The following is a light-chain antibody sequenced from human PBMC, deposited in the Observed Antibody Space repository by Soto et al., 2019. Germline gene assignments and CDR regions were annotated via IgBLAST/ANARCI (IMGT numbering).Light chain of an antibody. CDR3: QSYDSSLSGDVV. Sequence: QSVLTQPPSVSGAPGHRVTISCTGSSSNIGAGYDVHWYQQLPGTAPKLLIYGNSNRPSGVPDRLPGSKAATSASLAITGLQDDDEADYYCQSYDSSLSGDVVFGGGTKLPVL. CDR1: SSNIGAGYD. J-gene: IGLJ2*01. CDR2: GNS. V-gene: IGLV1-40*01.